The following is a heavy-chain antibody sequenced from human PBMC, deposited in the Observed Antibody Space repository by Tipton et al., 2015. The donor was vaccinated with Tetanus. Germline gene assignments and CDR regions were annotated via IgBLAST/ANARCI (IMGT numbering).Heavy chain of an antibody. CDR2: ISDSGLS. CDR1: GASISTSRRFD. Sequence: TLSLTCTVSGASISTSRRFDWGWIRQPPGKGLEWLAYISDSGLSNSNYFLKSRITISRDTSRNQFSLKLTSVTAADTAVYYCTRANHEFPKKGPFDSWGQGTLVIVS. D-gene: IGHD3-10*01. CDR3: TRANHEFPKKGPFDS. V-gene: IGHV4-61*05. J-gene: IGHJ4*02.